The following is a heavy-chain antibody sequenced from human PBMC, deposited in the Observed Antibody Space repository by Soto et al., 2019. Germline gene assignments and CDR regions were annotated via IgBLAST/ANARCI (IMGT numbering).Heavy chain of an antibody. CDR1: GFTVSSSY. J-gene: IGHJ4*02. CDR2: IYSGSST. V-gene: IGHV3-53*01. Sequence: GSLRLSCVASGFTVSSSYMSWVRQAPGKGLEWVSVIYSGSSTFYAGSVRGRFTISRDDSENTVFLQLNSLRAEDTAVYYCARLGGPEVTYSDFRSGATRPRTFDSWGQGTLVTVYS. CDR3: ARLGGPEVTYSDFRSGATRPRTFDS. D-gene: IGHD3-3*01.